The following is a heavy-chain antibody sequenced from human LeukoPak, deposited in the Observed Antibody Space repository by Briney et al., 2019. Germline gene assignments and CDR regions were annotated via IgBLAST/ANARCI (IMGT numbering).Heavy chain of an antibody. CDR3: ATTSGH. CDR2: INHSRIT. J-gene: IGHJ4*02. Sequence: SETLPLTCAVYGAPFSGYWWYWIRQPPGKGLEWIGEINHSRITNYNPSLKSRVSISVDTSKNQFSLKLSSVTAADTAVYYCATTSGHWGQGTLVTVSS. CDR1: GAPFSGYW. V-gene: IGHV4-34*01.